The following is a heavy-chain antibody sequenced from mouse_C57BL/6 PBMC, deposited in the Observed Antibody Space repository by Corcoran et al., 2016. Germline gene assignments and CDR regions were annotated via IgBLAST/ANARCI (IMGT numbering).Heavy chain of an antibody. Sequence: EVPLQQSGPVLVKPGASVKMSCKASGYTFTDYNMTWVKQSHGKRLEWIGVINPYNGGTSYNQKFKGKATLTVDKSSSTAYMELNSLTSEDSAVYYCARGDYYGSSSWYFDVWGTGTTVTVSS. V-gene: IGHV1-19*01. CDR1: GYTFTDYN. D-gene: IGHD1-1*01. CDR2: INPYNGGT. J-gene: IGHJ1*03. CDR3: ARGDYYGSSSWYFDV.